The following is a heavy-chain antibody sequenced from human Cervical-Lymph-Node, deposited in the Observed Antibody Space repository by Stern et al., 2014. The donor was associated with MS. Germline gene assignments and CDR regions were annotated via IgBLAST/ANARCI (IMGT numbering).Heavy chain of an antibody. Sequence: VQLVESGPGLVKPSETLSLTCTVSGGSMSPYYWSWIRQSPGKGLEWIGNIYYSGSTNYNPSLKSRVTISVDTSKNQFSLQLSSVTAADTAVYYCARSSRQQVLPFDYWGQGTLVTVSS. CDR3: ARSSRQQVLPFDY. D-gene: IGHD4/OR15-4a*01. CDR1: GGSMSPYY. CDR2: IYYSGST. V-gene: IGHV4-59*08. J-gene: IGHJ4*02.